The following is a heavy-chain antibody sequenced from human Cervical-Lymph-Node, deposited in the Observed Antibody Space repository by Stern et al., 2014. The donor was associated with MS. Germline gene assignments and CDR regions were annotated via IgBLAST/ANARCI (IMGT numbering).Heavy chain of an antibody. CDR3: ARQNLVRGITELDY. CDR2: INPSSGST. Sequence: EQLVESGAEVKKPGASVKVSCETSGYNFTSYYIHWVRQAPGQGLEWMGLINPSSGSTHYAQKFQGRVTMTSDTSTSTLSMKMSTLRSDDTALYYCARQNLVRGITELDYWGQGTLLIVSS. J-gene: IGHJ4*02. V-gene: IGHV1-46*01. CDR1: GYNFTSYY. D-gene: IGHD3-10*01.